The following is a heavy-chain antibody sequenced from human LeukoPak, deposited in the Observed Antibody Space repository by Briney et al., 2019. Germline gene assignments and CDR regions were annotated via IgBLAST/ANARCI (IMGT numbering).Heavy chain of an antibody. CDR3: AEGVLYYFDY. V-gene: IGHV3-23*01. Sequence: GGSLRLSCAASGFTVSSNYMSWVRQAPGKGLEWVSAISGSGGSTYYADSVKGRFTISRDNSKNTLYLQMNSLRAEDTAVYYCAEGVLYYFDYWGQGTLVTVSS. CDR1: GFTVSSNY. J-gene: IGHJ4*02. CDR2: ISGSGGST.